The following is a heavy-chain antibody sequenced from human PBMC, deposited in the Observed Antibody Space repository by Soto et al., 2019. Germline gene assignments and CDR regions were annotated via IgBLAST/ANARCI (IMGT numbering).Heavy chain of an antibody. CDR1: GFSFSNYA. J-gene: IGHJ4*02. CDR3: VRGITTVDF. V-gene: IGHV3-30-3*01. Sequence: QVHLVESGGGVVQPGRSLRLSCAASGFSFSNYALHWVRQAPGKGLEWVAIISYDGGNIHYADSVKGRFTISRDNSKNTLYLQMNSLRAEDTAVYYCVRGITTVDFWGQGTLVTVSS. CDR2: ISYDGGNI. D-gene: IGHD4-4*01.